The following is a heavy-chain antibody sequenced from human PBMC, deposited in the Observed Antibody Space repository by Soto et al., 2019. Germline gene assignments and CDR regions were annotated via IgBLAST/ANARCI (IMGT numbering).Heavy chain of an antibody. CDR3: ARDDFWSGIDY. CDR1: GYTFTSYA. J-gene: IGHJ4*02. Sequence: QVQLVQSGAEVKKPGASVKVSCKASGYTFTSYAMHWVRQAPGQRLEWMGWINAGNGNTKYSQKFQGRVTITRDTSASTAYMELSSLRSEDTAVYYCARDDFWSGIDYWGQGTLVIVSS. V-gene: IGHV1-3*01. CDR2: INAGNGNT. D-gene: IGHD3-3*01.